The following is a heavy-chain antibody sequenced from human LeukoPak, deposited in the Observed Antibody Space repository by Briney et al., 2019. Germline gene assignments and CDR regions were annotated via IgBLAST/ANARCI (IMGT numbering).Heavy chain of an antibody. CDR2: INPSGGST. J-gene: IGHJ4*02. D-gene: IGHD3-16*01. CDR1: GYTFTGYY. Sequence: ASVKVSCKASGYTFTGYYMHWVRQAPGQGLEWMGIINPSGGSTSYAQKFQGRVTMIRDMSTSTVYMELSSLRSEDTAVYYCARVRMGVVGTYDYWGQGTLVTVSS. V-gene: IGHV1-46*01. CDR3: ARVRMGVVGTYDY.